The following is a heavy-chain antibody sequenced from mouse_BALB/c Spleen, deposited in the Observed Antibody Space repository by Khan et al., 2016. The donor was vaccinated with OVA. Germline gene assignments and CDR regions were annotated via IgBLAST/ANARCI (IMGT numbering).Heavy chain of an antibody. J-gene: IGHJ2*01. CDR3: ARRGLRWDFDY. D-gene: IGHD1-1*01. Sequence: QVQLKQSGAELAKPGASVKMSCKASGYTFINYWILWIKQRPGQGLEWIGYINPSTGYTEYNQNFKDKATLTADKSSSTAYMQLSSLTSEDCTVYYCARRGLRWDFDYWGHGTTLTVSS. CDR2: INPSTGYT. V-gene: IGHV1-7*01. CDR1: GYTFINYW.